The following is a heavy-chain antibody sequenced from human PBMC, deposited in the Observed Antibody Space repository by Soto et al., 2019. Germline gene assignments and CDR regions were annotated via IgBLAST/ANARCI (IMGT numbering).Heavy chain of an antibody. CDR2: ISAYNGNT. J-gene: IGHJ5*02. CDR3: ASARVPLPPPLTMLVVVANWFDP. D-gene: IGHD3-22*01. V-gene: IGHV1-18*01. Sequence: QVQLVQSGAEVKKPGASVKVSCKASGYTFTSYGISWVRQAPGQGLEWMGWISAYNGNTNYAQKLQGRVTMTTDTPPRTAYLGLGRLRSDDTAVYYRASARVPLPPPLTMLVVVANWFDPWGQGTLVSVSS. CDR1: GYTFTSYG.